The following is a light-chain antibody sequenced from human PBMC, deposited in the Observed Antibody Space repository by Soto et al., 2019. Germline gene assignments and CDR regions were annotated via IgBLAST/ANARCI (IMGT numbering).Light chain of an antibody. J-gene: IGLJ1*01. CDR1: SSNIGAGYD. V-gene: IGLV1-40*01. CDR2: GNS. CDR3: QSYDSSLSGRV. Sequence: QSVLTQPPSVSGAPGQRITISCTGSSSNIGAGYDVHWYQQVPGTAPKLLIYGNSNRPSGDPDRFSGSKSGTSASLAITGLQAEDEADYYCQSYDSSLSGRVFGTGTKLTVL.